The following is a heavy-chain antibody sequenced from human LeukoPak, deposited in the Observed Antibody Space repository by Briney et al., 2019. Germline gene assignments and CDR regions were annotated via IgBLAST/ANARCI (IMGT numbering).Heavy chain of an antibody. D-gene: IGHD2-21*02. CDR1: GFTFSSYG. CDR2: IRYDGSNK. J-gene: IGHJ4*02. V-gene: IGHV3-30*02. Sequence: GGSLRLSCAASGFTFSSYGMHWLRQAPGEGLEWVALIRYDGSNKYYADSVKGRFTISRDNSKNTLYLQMNSLRAEDTAVYYCAKDLRVVVTKTDPYYFDYWGQGTLVTVSS. CDR3: AKDLRVVVTKTDPYYFDY.